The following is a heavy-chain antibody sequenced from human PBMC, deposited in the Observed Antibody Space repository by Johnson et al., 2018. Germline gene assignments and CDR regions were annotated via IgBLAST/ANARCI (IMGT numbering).Heavy chain of an antibody. D-gene: IGHD3-22*01. CDR3: ARDIYYDSPGGYFHY. V-gene: IGHV3-9*01. CDR2: ISWNGGSV. CDR1: GFTFDDYG. Sequence: VQLVESGGGVVQPGRSLRLSCAASGFTFDDYGMHWVRPAPGKGLEWVPGISWNGGSVGYADSVKGRFTISRDNAKNSLYLQMNSLRAEDTALYYCARDIYYDSPGGYFHYWGQGTLVTVSS. J-gene: IGHJ1*01.